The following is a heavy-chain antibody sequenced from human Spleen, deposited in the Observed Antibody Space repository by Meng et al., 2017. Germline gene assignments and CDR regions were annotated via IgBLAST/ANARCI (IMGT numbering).Heavy chain of an antibody. CDR2: IIPILGIA. CDR3: STMVRGVTNY. V-gene: IGHV1-69*02. Sequence: SVKVSCKASGGTFSSYTISWVRQAPGQGLEWMGRIIPILGIANYAQKFQGRVTITADKSTSTAYTELSSLRSEDTAVYYCSTMVRGVTNYWGQGTLVTVSS. D-gene: IGHD3-10*01. CDR1: GGTFSSYT. J-gene: IGHJ4*02.